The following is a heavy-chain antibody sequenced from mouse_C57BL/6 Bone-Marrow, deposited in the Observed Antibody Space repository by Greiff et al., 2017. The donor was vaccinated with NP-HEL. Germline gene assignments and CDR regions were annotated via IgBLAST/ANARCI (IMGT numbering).Heavy chain of an antibody. CDR1: GFTFSDYY. V-gene: IGHV5-12*01. CDR2: ISNGGGST. Sequence: DVMLVESGGGLVQPGGSLKLSCAASGFTFSDYYMYWVRQTPEKRLEWVAYISNGGGSTYYPDTVKGRVTISRDNAKNTLYLQMSRLKSEDTAMYYCARGDYYGSSWGFAYWGQGTLVTVSA. CDR3: ARGDYYGSSWGFAY. D-gene: IGHD1-1*01. J-gene: IGHJ3*01.